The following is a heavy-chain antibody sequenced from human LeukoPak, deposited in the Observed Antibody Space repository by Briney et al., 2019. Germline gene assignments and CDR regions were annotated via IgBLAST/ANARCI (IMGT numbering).Heavy chain of an antibody. J-gene: IGHJ4*02. V-gene: IGHV4-59*01. CDR3: AREDRGTTIID. CDR2: IYYSGST. Sequence: SETLSLTCTVSGGSISSYYWSWIRQPPGKGLEWIGYIYYSGSTNYNPSLKSRVTISVDTSKNQFSLKLSSVTAADTAVYYCAREDRGTTIIDWGQGTLVTVSS. CDR1: GGSISSYY. D-gene: IGHD5-12*01.